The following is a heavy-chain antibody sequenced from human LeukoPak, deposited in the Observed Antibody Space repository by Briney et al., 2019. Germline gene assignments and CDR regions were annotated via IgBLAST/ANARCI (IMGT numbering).Heavy chain of an antibody. CDR2: ITHSGST. V-gene: IGHV4-34*01. D-gene: IGHD4-23*01. Sequence: SETLSLTCAVYGGSFSGYYWSWIRQPPGKGLEWIGEITHSGSTNYNPSLKSRVTISVDTSKNHFSLKLSSVTAADTAVYYCANYGGNSGFWYFDLWGRGTLITVSS. J-gene: IGHJ2*01. CDR1: GGSFSGYY. CDR3: ANYGGNSGFWYFDL.